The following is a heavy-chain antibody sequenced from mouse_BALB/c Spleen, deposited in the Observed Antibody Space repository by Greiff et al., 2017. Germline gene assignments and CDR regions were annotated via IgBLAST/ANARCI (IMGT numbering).Heavy chain of an antibody. CDR2: ISSGGSYT. J-gene: IGHJ3*01. D-gene: IGHD2-4*01. V-gene: IGHV5-9-4*01. CDR3: AISTMITRGAWFAY. CDR1: GFTFSSYA. Sequence: EVQLVESGGGLVKPGGSLKLSCAASGFTFSSYAMSWVRQSPEKRLEWVAEISSGGSYTYYPDTVTGRFTISRDNAKNTLYLEMSSLRSEDTAMYYCAISTMITRGAWFAYWGQGTLVTVSA.